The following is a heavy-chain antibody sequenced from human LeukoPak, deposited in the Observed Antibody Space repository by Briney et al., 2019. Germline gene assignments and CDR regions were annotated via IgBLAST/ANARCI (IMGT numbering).Heavy chain of an antibody. Sequence: ASVRVSCKASGYTFTDYFIQWVRQAPGQGLELLGWMNPNSGATYYAQKFQGRVTMTRDTSITTAYMELSRLGSDDTAVYYCSRGYGIWSAYHTSTGYFHLWGQGTLVTVSS. CDR1: GYTFTDYF. V-gene: IGHV1-2*02. CDR2: MNPNSGAT. CDR3: SRGYGIWSAYHTSTGYFHL. J-gene: IGHJ1*01. D-gene: IGHD3-3*01.